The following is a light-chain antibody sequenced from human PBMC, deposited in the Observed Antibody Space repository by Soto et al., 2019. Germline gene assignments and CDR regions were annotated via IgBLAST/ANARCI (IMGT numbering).Light chain of an antibody. CDR2: GAS. J-gene: IGKJ3*01. V-gene: IGKV3-20*01. Sequence: EIVLTQSPGTLSLSPGERATLSCRASQSVSSSYLAWYQQKPGQAPRLLIYGASSRATGIPARFSGSGSGTDFTLTISSLEPEDFAVYYCQQYSSSPFTFGPGTKVDIK. CDR1: QSVSSSY. CDR3: QQYSSSPFT.